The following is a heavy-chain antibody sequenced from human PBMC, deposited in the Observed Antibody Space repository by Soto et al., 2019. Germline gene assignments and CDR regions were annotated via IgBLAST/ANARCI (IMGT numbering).Heavy chain of an antibody. J-gene: IGHJ6*02. V-gene: IGHV5-51*01. CDR2: IYPADSNT. D-gene: IGHD3-22*01. Sequence: GESLKISCKGSGYRFHSYWIGWVRQMPGKGLEWMGVIYPADSNTRYSPSFQGQVTISADKSISTAYLQWSSLKASDTAMYYCASPGPDSSGYFSPQEDYGMDVWGQGTTVTVSS. CDR1: GYRFHSYW. CDR3: ASPGPDSSGYFSPQEDYGMDV.